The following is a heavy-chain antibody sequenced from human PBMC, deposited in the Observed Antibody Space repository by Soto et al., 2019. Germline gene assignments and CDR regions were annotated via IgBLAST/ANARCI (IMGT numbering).Heavy chain of an antibody. J-gene: IGHJ3*02. D-gene: IGHD2-21*01. CDR3: ARWGHPAVKAYDI. CDR2: IHYTGDS. CDR1: GASASNYY. Sequence: PSETLSLTCTVSGASASNYYWNWVRQPPGKGLEWIGYIHYTGDSKYNPSLKSRVTMSVDTSKNQFSLKMTSVTAANTAVYYCARWGHPAVKAYDIWGQGAMVTVS. V-gene: IGHV4-59*02.